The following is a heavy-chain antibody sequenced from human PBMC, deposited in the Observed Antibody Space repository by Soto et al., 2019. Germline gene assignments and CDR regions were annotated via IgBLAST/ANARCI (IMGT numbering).Heavy chain of an antibody. D-gene: IGHD3-16*01. V-gene: IGHV5-51*01. CDR2: IYPGDSNT. CDR3: AIKEYQYDPKSFGY. CDR1: GYRFTTYW. J-gene: IGHJ4*02. Sequence: RGESLKISCKGSGYRFTTYWIGWVRQMPGKGLEWMGLIYPGDSNTRFSPSFQGQVTISVDMSISTAYLQWSSLRVSDTARYYCAIKEYQYDPKSFGYWGQGTMVTVYS.